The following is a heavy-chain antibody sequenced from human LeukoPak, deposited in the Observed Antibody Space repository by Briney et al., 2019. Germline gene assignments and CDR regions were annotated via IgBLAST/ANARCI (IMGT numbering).Heavy chain of an antibody. CDR1: GFTFSSYS. CDR3: ARGRVITMVRGVLVY. CDR2: ISSSSITI. V-gene: IGHV3-48*01. J-gene: IGHJ4*02. D-gene: IGHD3-10*01. Sequence: GGSLRLSCAASGFTFSSYSMNWVRQAPGKGLEWVSYISSSSITIYYADSVKGRFTISRDNAKNSLYLQMNSLRAEDTAVYYCARGRVITMVRGVLVYWGQGTLVTVSS.